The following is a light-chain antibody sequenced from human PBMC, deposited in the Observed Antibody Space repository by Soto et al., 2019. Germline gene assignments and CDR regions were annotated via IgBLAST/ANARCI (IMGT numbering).Light chain of an antibody. Sequence: DIQMTQSPTSLSASVGDRVTITCRASQGIRNFVAWYQQKPGKAPKLLIYAASTLQSGVPSRFSGSGSGTDFTLTINRLQPEDVATDYCQKYSSVPVFGPGTKVEIK. CDR1: QGIRNF. CDR2: AAS. CDR3: QKYSSVPV. V-gene: IGKV1-27*01. J-gene: IGKJ3*01.